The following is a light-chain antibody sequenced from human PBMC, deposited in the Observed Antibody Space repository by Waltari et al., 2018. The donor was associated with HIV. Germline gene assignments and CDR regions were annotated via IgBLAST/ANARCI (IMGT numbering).Light chain of an antibody. CDR1: QSISSW. J-gene: IGKJ2*01. V-gene: IGKV1-5*03. CDR2: KAS. CDR3: QQYNSYSAMYT. Sequence: DIQMTQSPSILSASVGDRVTITCRASQSISSWLAWYQQKPGKAPKLLIYKASSLESVVPSRFSGSGSGTEFTLTISSLLPDDFATDYCQQYNSYSAMYTFGQGTKLEIK.